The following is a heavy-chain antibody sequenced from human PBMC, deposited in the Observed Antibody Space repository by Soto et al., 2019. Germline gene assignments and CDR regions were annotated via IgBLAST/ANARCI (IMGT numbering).Heavy chain of an antibody. Sequence: DVQLVESGGDLVQPGGSLRLSCAASGFTFHIYDMQWVRQVTGKGLEWVSSIGKGGDTYYADSVKGRFTISRENAKNSLYLQMSSLRAGDTAVYYCVREPAGHGMDVWGQGTTVTVSS. CDR2: IGKGGDT. V-gene: IGHV3-13*01. CDR1: GFTFHIYD. D-gene: IGHD3-10*01. CDR3: VREPAGHGMDV. J-gene: IGHJ6*02.